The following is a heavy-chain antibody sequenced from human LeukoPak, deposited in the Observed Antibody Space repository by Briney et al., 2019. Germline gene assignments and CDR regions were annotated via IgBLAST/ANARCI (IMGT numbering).Heavy chain of an antibody. Sequence: GGSLRLSCAASGFAFSSYGMHWVRQAPGKGLEWVAVISYDGSNKYYADSVKGRFTISRDNSKNTLYLQMNSLRAEDTAVYYCARAGYSYGSYYFAYWGQGTLVTVSS. CDR2: ISYDGSNK. J-gene: IGHJ4*02. D-gene: IGHD5-18*01. CDR1: GFAFSSYG. V-gene: IGHV3-30*03. CDR3: ARAGYSYGSYYFAY.